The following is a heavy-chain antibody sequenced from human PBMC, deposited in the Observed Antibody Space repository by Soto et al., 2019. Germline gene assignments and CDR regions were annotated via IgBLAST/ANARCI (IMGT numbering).Heavy chain of an antibody. D-gene: IGHD6-13*01. V-gene: IGHV4-4*02. Sequence: PSETLSLTCAVSGGSISSGHWWSWGRQPPGEGLEWIGEIFQSGTTNYNPSVESRVIISMDKSKNQFSLEVISVTAADTAVYFCAMHIAAAGTGGFDYWGQGSLGSGSS. CDR3: AMHIAAAGTGGFDY. CDR2: IFQSGTT. J-gene: IGHJ1*01. CDR1: GGSISSGHW.